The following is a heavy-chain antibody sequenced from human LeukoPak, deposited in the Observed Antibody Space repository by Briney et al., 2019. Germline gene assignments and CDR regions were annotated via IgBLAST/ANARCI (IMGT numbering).Heavy chain of an antibody. CDR1: GGSFSGYY. Sequence: SETLSLTCAVYGGSFSGYYWSWIRRPPGKGLEWIGEINHSGSTNYNPSLKSRVTISVDTSKNQFSLKLSSVTAADTAVYYCARWEDAFDIWGQGTMVTVSS. CDR3: ARWEDAFDI. D-gene: IGHD1-26*01. J-gene: IGHJ3*02. V-gene: IGHV4-34*01. CDR2: INHSGST.